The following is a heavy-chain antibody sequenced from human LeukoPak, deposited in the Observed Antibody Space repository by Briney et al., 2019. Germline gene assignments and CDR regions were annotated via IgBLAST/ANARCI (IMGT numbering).Heavy chain of an antibody. Sequence: GGSLRLSCAASAFTFTSYAMSWVRQAAGKGLEWVSVISGSGSNTYYADSVKGRFTISRDNSKNTLYLQMDSLRAEDTAVYYCAKRDSNDYFYSASDYWGQGTLVTVSS. CDR1: AFTFTSYA. CDR3: AKRDSNDYFYSASDY. CDR2: ISGSGSNT. D-gene: IGHD3-22*01. J-gene: IGHJ4*02. V-gene: IGHV3-23*01.